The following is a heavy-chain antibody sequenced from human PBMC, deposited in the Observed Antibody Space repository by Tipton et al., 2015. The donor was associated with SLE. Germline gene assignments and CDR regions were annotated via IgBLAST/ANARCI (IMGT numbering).Heavy chain of an antibody. Sequence: GLVKPSETLSLTCTVSGDSITTYYYWGWIRQPTGKGLEWIGSIFHSGSTYYYPSLKSRVTISADTSRNQFSLKLNAVTAADAAVYYCARYTVGTMEDPWGQGTLVTVSS. CDR1: GDSITTYYY. V-gene: IGHV4-38-2*02. CDR3: ARYTVGTMEDP. J-gene: IGHJ5*02. CDR2: IFHSGST. D-gene: IGHD4-11*01.